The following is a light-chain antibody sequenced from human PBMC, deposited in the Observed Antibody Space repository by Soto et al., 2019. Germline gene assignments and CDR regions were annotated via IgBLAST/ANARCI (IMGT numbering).Light chain of an antibody. CDR1: NIRRES. V-gene: IGLV3-21*04. CDR3: QVWDSSSDHYV. J-gene: IGLJ1*01. Sequence: SYELTQPPSVSVAPGKTARITCGGNNIRRESVHWYQQKPGQAPVLVIYYDSNRPSGIPERFSGSKSGNTATLTISRVEAGDEADYYCQVWDSSSDHYVFGTGTKLTVL. CDR2: YDS.